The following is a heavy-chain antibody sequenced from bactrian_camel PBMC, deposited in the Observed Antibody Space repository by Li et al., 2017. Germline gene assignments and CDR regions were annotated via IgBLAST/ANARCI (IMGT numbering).Heavy chain of an antibody. CDR2: AYSDNSGT. Sequence: VQLVESGGGSVQPGGSLRVSCAASGFSFSRYAMSWIRQALGKGPEWVSTAYSDNSGTYYAASVKGRFTISKGNAKNTVYLQMNRLISEDTVVYYCVRGTQSTEWITLRYWGQGTQVTVS. CDR3: VRGTQSTEWITLRY. D-gene: IGHD5*01. CDR1: GFSFSRYA. V-gene: IGHV3S2*01. J-gene: IGHJ4*01.